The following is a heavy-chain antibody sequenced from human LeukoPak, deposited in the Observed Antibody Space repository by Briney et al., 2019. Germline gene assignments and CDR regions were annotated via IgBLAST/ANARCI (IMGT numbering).Heavy chain of an antibody. V-gene: IGHV4-38-2*01. J-gene: IGHJ4*02. CDR3: ASGTPTVVTPPYFDY. CDR1: GYSISTGYY. CDR2: IYHSGTT. D-gene: IGHD4-23*01. Sequence: SETLSLTCAVSGYSISTGYYWGWIRQPPGKGLEWIGSIYHSGTTYYNPSLKSRVTISVDTSKNQFSLKLSSVTAADTAVYYFASGTPTVVTPPYFDYWGQGTLVTVSS.